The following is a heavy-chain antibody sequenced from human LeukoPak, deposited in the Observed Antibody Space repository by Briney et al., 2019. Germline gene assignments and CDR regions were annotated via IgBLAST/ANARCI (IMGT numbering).Heavy chain of an antibody. CDR3: ARGFCNDGTRSPGY. D-gene: IGHD2-15*01. V-gene: IGHV4-38-2*01. CDR2: IYHSGST. CDR1: GYSISSGYY. Sequence: PSETLSLTCAVSGYSISSGYYWGWIRQPPGKGLEWIGSIYHSGSTYYNPSLKSQVTISVDVSKNQFSLKLSSVTAADTAVYYCARGFCNDGTRSPGYWGQGTLVTVSS. J-gene: IGHJ4*02.